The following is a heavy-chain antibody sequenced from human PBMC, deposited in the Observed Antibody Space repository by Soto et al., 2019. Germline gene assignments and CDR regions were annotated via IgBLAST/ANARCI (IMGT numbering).Heavy chain of an antibody. CDR3: ARVIVFLEWLNSHHFDY. Sequence: PGGSLRLSCAASGFTFSDYYMSWIRQAPGKGLEWVSYISSSGSTIYYADSVKGRFTISRDNAKNSLYLQMNSLRAEDTAVYYCARVIVFLEWLNSHHFDYWGQGTLVTVSS. J-gene: IGHJ4*02. CDR2: ISSSGSTI. CDR1: GFTFSDYY. D-gene: IGHD3-3*01. V-gene: IGHV3-11*01.